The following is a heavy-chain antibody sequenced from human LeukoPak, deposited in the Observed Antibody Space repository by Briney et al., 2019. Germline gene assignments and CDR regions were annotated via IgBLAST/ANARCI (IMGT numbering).Heavy chain of an antibody. Sequence: PSETLSLTCTVSGGSISSAATYWNWFRQFPGKGLEWIGYIAYSGNTPYNPSLMSRVTVSADTSKNQFSLNLTSVTVADTALYYCARGNRNSWRLDSWGQGILVTVSS. CDR2: IAYSGNT. J-gene: IGHJ4*02. CDR3: ARGNRNSWRLDS. V-gene: IGHV4-31*03. D-gene: IGHD1-14*01. CDR1: GGSISSAATY.